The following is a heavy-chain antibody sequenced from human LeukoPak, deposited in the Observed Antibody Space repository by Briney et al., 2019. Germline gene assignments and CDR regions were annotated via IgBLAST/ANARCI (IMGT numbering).Heavy chain of an antibody. CDR2: SHTTENT. J-gene: IGHJ4*02. CDR3: ARHSFGILLWLRLGYLGS. V-gene: IGHV4-4*08. Sequence: SETLSLTCTVSGDSISGYYWNWIRQTPGKGLEWLGNSHTTENTRYNPSLNDRALLSLDSSRNQVTLSLTSVTAADTAAYFCARHSFGILLWLRLGYLGSWGQGVLVTVAS. CDR1: GDSISGYY. D-gene: IGHD2-15*01.